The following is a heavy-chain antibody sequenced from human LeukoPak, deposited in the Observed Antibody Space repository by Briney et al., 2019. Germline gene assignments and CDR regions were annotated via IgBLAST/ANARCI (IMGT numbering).Heavy chain of an antibody. V-gene: IGHV4-34*01. CDR1: GGSFSGYY. Sequence: SETLSLTCAVYGGSFSGYYWSWIRQPPGKGLEWIGEINHSGSTNYNPSLKSRVTISVDTSKNHLSLRLSSVTAADTAVYYCARLSETLNLFGTSSGFDYWGQGTLVTVSS. J-gene: IGHJ4*02. CDR2: INHSGST. CDR3: ARLSETLNLFGTSSGFDY. D-gene: IGHD6-6*01.